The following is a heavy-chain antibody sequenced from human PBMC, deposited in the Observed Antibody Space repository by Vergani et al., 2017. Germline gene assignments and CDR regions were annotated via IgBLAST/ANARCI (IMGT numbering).Heavy chain of an antibody. CDR3: ARGMTYYYDSSGYYLYYYYGMDV. CDR2: INPNSGGT. D-gene: IGHD3-22*01. J-gene: IGHJ6*02. V-gene: IGHV1-2*02. CDR1: GYTFTGYY. Sequence: QVQLVQSGAEVKKPGASVKVSCKASGYTFTGYYMHWVRQAPGQGLEWMGWINPNSGGTNYAQKFQGRVTMTRDTSISTAYMELSRLRSDDTAVYYCARGMTYYYDSSGYYLYYYYGMDVWGQGTTVTVSS.